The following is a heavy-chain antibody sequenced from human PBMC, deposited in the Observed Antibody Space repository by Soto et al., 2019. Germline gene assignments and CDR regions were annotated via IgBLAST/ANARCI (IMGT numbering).Heavy chain of an antibody. CDR2: IYHSGST. J-gene: IGHJ4*02. CDR1: GGSISSSNW. D-gene: IGHD1-26*01. V-gene: IGHV4-4*02. CDR3: ARAPVGANRNYFDY. Sequence: KTSETLSLTCAVSGGSISSSNWWSWVRQPPGKGLEWIGEIYHSGSTNYNPSLKSRVTISVDKSKNQFSLKLSSVTAADTAVYYCARAPVGANRNYFDYWGQGTLVTVSS.